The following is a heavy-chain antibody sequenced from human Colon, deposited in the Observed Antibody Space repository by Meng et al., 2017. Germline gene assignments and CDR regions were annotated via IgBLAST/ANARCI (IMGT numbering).Heavy chain of an antibody. CDR2: INPDRGDT. CDR3: AKIHLGDSGLDY. CDR1: GYTLTGHY. J-gene: IGHJ4*02. V-gene: IGHV1-2*06. Sequence: GQLVQSGAEVKKPGASVKVSCRASGYTLTGHYMHWARQAPGQGLEWMGRINPDRGDTNYAQKFQGRVTLTRDTSINTAYMELTGLRSDDTAVYYCAKIHLGDSGLDYWGQGTLVTVSS. D-gene: IGHD2-21*02.